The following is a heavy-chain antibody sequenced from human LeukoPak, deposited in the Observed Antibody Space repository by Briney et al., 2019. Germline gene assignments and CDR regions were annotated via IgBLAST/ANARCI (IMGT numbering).Heavy chain of an antibody. CDR2: ISGSGDST. Sequence: PGGSLRLSCAASGFTFSIYAMSWVRQAPGKGLEWVSAISGSGDSTYYADSVKGRFTISRDNAKNSLYLQMNSLRAEDTAVYYCARDRGIAVAGPAFDYWGQGTLVTVSS. D-gene: IGHD6-19*01. V-gene: IGHV3-23*01. CDR3: ARDRGIAVAGPAFDY. J-gene: IGHJ4*02. CDR1: GFTFSIYA.